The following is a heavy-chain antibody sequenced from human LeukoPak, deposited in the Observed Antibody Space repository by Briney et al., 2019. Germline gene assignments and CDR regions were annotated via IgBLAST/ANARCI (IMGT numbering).Heavy chain of an antibody. D-gene: IGHD4-17*01. CDR2: ISYDGSNK. Sequence: VGSLRLSCAASGFTFSSYAMHWVRQAPGKGLEWVAVISYDGSNKYYADSVKGRFTISRDNSKNTLYLQMNSLRAEDTAVYYCARPCTVTILLDAFDIWGQGTMVTVSS. CDR3: ARPCTVTILLDAFDI. J-gene: IGHJ3*02. CDR1: GFTFSSYA. V-gene: IGHV3-30*04.